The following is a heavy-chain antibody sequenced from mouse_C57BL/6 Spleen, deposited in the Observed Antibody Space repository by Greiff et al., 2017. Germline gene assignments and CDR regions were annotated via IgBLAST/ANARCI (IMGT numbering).Heavy chain of an antibody. J-gene: IGHJ2*01. Sequence: EVQVVESGGGLVKPGGSLKLSCAASGFTFSSYAMSWVRQTPEKRLEWVATISAGGSYTYYPDNVKGRFTISRDNTKNNLYLQMSHLKSEDTAMYYCARSLDYYGSEYYFDYWGQGTTLTVSA. CDR2: ISAGGSYT. CDR3: ARSLDYYGSEYYFDY. CDR1: GFTFSSYA. D-gene: IGHD1-1*01. V-gene: IGHV5-4*01.